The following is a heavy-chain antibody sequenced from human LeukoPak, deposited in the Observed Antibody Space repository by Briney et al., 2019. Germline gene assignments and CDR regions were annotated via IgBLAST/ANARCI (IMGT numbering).Heavy chain of an antibody. CDR3: ARHFRLVVENWFDP. Sequence: SETLSLTCAVSGGSMNTYYWSWIRQPPGKGLEWIGYIYYSGSTNYNPSLKSRVTISINTSKNQFSLKLSSVTAADTAIYYCARHFRLVVENWFDPWGQGTLVTVSS. CDR2: IYYSGST. V-gene: IGHV4-59*01. CDR1: GGSMNTYY. D-gene: IGHD2-21*01. J-gene: IGHJ5*02.